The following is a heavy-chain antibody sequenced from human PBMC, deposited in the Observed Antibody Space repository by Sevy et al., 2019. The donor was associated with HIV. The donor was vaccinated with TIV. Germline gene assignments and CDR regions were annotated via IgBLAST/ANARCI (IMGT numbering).Heavy chain of an antibody. CDR2: ISSNGDST. D-gene: IGHD1-1*01. J-gene: IGHJ4*02. Sequence: GGSLRLSCSASGFTFSSYGIHWVRQAPGKGLEYVSAISSNGDSTYYADSVKGRFTISRDNSKNTVYLQMSSLRGEDSAVYYCGKPRTTTTVVFDYWGQGTLVTVSS. CDR1: GFTFSSYG. CDR3: GKPRTTTTVVFDY. V-gene: IGHV3-64D*06.